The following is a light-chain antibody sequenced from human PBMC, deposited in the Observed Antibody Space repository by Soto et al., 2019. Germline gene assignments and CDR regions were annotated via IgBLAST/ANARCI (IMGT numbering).Light chain of an antibody. CDR3: SSYTTSHTLV. CDR2: EVS. Sequence: QSALTQPASVSGSPGQSITISCTGTTSDIGRYNYVAWYQQHPGKAPKVMIYEVSNRPSWISNRFSGSKSGNTASMTISGLQAEDEAHYYCSSYTTSHTLVFGGGTKVTVL. V-gene: IGLV2-14*01. J-gene: IGLJ2*01. CDR1: TSDIGRYNY.